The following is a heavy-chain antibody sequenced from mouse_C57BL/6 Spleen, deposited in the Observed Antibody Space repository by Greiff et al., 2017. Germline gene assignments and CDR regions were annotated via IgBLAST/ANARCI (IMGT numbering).Heavy chain of an antibody. D-gene: IGHD2-4*01. CDR2: INPNNGGT. V-gene: IGHV1-26*01. Sequence: EVKLQQSGPELVKPGASVKISCKASGYTFTDYYMNWVKQSHGKSLEWIGDINPNNGGTSYNQKFKGKATLTVDKSSSTAYMELRSLTSEDSAVYYCAVYDYDWYFDVWGTGTTVTVSS. J-gene: IGHJ1*03. CDR3: AVYDYDWYFDV. CDR1: GYTFTDYY.